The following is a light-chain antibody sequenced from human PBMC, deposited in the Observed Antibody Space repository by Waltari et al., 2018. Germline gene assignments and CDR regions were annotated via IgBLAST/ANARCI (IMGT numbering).Light chain of an antibody. J-gene: IGKJ5*01. V-gene: IGKV3-11*01. CDR1: QSISSS. Sequence: EIVLTQSPATLSLSPGERATLSCRASQSISSSLAWYQQKPGQAPRLIIYDASNMATGIAARFSGSGSGTDFTLTISSLEPEDFAVYYCQQRTNWPPEITFGQGTRLEIK. CDR2: DAS. CDR3: QQRTNWPPEIT.